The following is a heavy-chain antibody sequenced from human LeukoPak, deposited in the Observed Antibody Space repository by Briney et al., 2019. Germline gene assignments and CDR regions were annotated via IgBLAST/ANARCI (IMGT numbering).Heavy chain of an antibody. D-gene: IGHD2-2*01. V-gene: IGHV4-34*01. CDR3: ARGRYCSSTSCLKWFDP. J-gene: IGHJ5*02. CDR2: INHSGST. Sequence: SETLSLTCAVYGGSFSGYYWSWIRQPPGKGLEWIGEINHSGSTNYNPSLKSRVTISVDTPKNQFSLKLSSVTAADTAVYYCARGRYCSSTSCLKWFDPWGQGTLVTVSS. CDR1: GGSFSGYY.